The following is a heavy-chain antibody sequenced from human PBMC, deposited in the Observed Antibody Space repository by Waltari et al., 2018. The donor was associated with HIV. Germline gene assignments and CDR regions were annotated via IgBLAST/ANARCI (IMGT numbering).Heavy chain of an antibody. CDR3: ARDQTGTTYGYYYYGMDV. J-gene: IGHJ6*02. CDR1: GFTFSSYG. D-gene: IGHD1-7*01. CDR2: IWYDGSNK. Sequence: QVQLVESGGGVVQPGRSLRLPCAASGFTFSSYGRHWGRQAPGKGLEWVAVIWYDGSNKYYADSVKGRFTISRDNSKNTLYLQMNSLRAEDTAVYYCARDQTGTTYGYYYYGMDVWGQGTTVTVSS. V-gene: IGHV3-33*01.